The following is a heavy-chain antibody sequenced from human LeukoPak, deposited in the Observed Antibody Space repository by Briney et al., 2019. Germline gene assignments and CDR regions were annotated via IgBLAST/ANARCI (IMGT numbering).Heavy chain of an antibody. CDR2: INPYNGNT. D-gene: IGHD2-8*01. V-gene: IGHV1-18*01. Sequence: ASVKVSFKASGGTFSSYAISWVRQAPGQGLEWMGWINPYNGNTNYAQKIQGRVTMTTDTSTSTAYMGMRSLRSDDTAVYYCARELYGRFEYWGQGTLVTVSS. CDR1: GGTFSSYA. CDR3: ARELYGRFEY. J-gene: IGHJ4*02.